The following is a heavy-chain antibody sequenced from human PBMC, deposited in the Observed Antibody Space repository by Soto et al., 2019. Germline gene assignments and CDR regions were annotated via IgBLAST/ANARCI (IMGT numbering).Heavy chain of an antibody. Sequence: LQTMSLTCSVSGGSISSSSYFWGWNRQPPGKGLEWIGSIYYSGSTYYNPSLKSRVTVSVDTSKNQFSLKLSSVTAADTAVYYCVRHPSDFWFDPWGQGTLVTVSS. V-gene: IGHV4-39*01. CDR1: GGSISSSSYF. CDR3: VRHPSDFWFDP. CDR2: IYYSGST. J-gene: IGHJ5*02. D-gene: IGHD2-21*02.